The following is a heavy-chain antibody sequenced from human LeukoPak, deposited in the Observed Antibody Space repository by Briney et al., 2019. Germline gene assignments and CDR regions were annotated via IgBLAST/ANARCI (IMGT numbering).Heavy chain of an antibody. J-gene: IGHJ4*02. CDR3: AKNHYITMIVVVITHLGYFDY. CDR2: ISGSGGST. CDR1: GFTFSSYA. V-gene: IGHV3-23*01. Sequence: PGGSLRLSCAASGFTFSSYAMSWVRQAPGKGLEWVSAISGSGGSTYYADSVKGRFTISRDNSKNTLYLQMNSLRAEDTAVYYCAKNHYITMIVVVITHLGYFDYWGQGTLVTVSS. D-gene: IGHD3-22*01.